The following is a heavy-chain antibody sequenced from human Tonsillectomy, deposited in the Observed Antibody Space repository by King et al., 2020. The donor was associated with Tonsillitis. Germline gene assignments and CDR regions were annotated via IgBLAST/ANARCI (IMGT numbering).Heavy chain of an antibody. J-gene: IGHJ3*01. D-gene: IGHD6-13*01. CDR3: SRDPHKYSTSWSYAFHV. Sequence: VQLVESGGGVVQPGRSLRLSCTASGFIFSTYAIHWVRQAPGKGLEWVSVISDDGSTKYYADSVKGRFTISRDNSKKTLYLQMNSLRPEDTAVYYCSRDPHKYSTSWSYAFHVCGQGTMVTVSS. CDR1: GFIFSTYA. V-gene: IGHV3-30-3*01. CDR2: ISDDGSTK.